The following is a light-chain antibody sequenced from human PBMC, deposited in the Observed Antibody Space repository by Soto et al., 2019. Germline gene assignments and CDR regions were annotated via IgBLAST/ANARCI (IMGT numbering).Light chain of an antibody. Sequence: EIVLTQSPGTLSLSPGERATLSCRASQSVSSRYFAWYQQKPGQAPRLLIFGSSTRATGIPDRFSGSGSGTAYTLTIGRLDPEDFAVYYCQQYGNSRWTFGQGTKVEIK. CDR2: GSS. V-gene: IGKV3-20*01. CDR3: QQYGNSRWT. CDR1: QSVSSRY. J-gene: IGKJ1*01.